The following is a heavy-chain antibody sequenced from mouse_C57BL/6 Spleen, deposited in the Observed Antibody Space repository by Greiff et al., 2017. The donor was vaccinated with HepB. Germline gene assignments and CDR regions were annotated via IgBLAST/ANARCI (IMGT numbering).Heavy chain of an antibody. CDR1: GYTFTDYN. J-gene: IGHJ3*01. V-gene: IGHV1-18*01. Sequence: DVKLQESGPELVKPGASVKIPCKASGYTFTDYNMDWVKQSHGKSLEWIGDINPNNGGTIYNQKFKGKATLTVDKSSSTAYMELRSLTSEDTAVYYCARDYGSRAWFAYWGQGTLVTVAA. D-gene: IGHD1-1*01. CDR2: INPNNGGT. CDR3: ARDYGSRAWFAY.